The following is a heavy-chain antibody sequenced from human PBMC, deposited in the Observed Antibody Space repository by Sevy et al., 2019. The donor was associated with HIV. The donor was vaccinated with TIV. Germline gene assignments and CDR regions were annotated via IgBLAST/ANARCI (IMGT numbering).Heavy chain of an antibody. CDR1: GYTFNAYF. Sequence: ASVKVSCKASGYTFNAYFMHWVRQAPGQGLEWMGRINPNSGDTTYAQKFQGRVTMSMDTSISTAYMELHRLTSDDTAVYYCARAYYYDSSAYRFDDWGQGTLVTVSS. D-gene: IGHD3-22*01. J-gene: IGHJ4*02. V-gene: IGHV1-2*06. CDR3: ARAYYYDSSAYRFDD. CDR2: INPNSGDT.